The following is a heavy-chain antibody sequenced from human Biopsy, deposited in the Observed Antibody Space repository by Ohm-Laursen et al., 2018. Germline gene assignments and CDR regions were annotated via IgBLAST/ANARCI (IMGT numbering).Heavy chain of an antibody. D-gene: IGHD5-18*01. V-gene: IGHV3-30*18. Sequence: SLRLSCAATGFTFNNYGMQRVRQAPGKGLEWVAFIFYDGSNTYYADSVKGRFTISRDNSRDTLYLQMSSLRAEDTAVYYCAKDRYNYTPIGGFSMDVWGQGTTVTVSS. CDR3: AKDRYNYTPIGGFSMDV. CDR1: GFTFNNYG. CDR2: IFYDGSNT. J-gene: IGHJ6*02.